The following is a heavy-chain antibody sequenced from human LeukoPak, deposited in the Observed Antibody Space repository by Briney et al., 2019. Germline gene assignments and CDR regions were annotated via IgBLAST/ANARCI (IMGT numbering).Heavy chain of an antibody. CDR2: ISAYNGNT. V-gene: IGHV1-18*01. J-gene: IGHJ4*02. Sequence: HWASVKVSCKASGYTFTSYGISWVRQAPGQGLEWMGWISAYNGNTNYAQKLQGRVTMTTDTSTSTAYMELRSLRSDDTAVYYCVWGPASYPFDYWGQGTLVTVSS. D-gene: IGHD1-26*01. CDR1: GYTFTSYG. CDR3: VWGPASYPFDY.